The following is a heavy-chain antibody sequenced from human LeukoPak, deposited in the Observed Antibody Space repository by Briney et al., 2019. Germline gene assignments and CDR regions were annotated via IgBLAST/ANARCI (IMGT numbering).Heavy chain of an antibody. Sequence: GSLRLSCAASGFTFSSYAMSWVRQAPGKGLEWIGSMDYSGNPYYNPSLKSRVIISVDTSENQFSLELRSVTAADTAVYYCARSTVATIRGGYSSGPYYYYMDVWGKGTTVTVSS. V-gene: IGHV4-59*05. J-gene: IGHJ6*03. CDR1: GFTFSSYA. CDR2: MDYSGNP. CDR3: ARSTVATIRGGYSSGPYYYYMDV. D-gene: IGHD5-12*01.